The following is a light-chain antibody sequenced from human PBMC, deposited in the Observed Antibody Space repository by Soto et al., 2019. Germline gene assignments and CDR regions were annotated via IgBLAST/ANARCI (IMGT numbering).Light chain of an antibody. CDR3: QQYRSYPWT. J-gene: IGKJ1*01. CDR2: KAS. V-gene: IGKV1-5*03. Sequence: DIQMTQSPSTLSASVGDKVTITCRASQSISSWLAWYQQKPGKAPKVLIYKASSLESGVPARFSGSGSGEEFAPISSNLQPDECGPYYCQQYRSYPWTFGQGTKVEIK. CDR1: QSISSW.